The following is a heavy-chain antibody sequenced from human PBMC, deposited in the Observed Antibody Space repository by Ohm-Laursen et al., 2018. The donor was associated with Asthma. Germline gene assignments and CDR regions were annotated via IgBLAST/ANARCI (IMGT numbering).Heavy chain of an antibody. Sequence: GSSVKVSCKASGYSLSSNAISWVRQAPGQRPEWMGWIYIRNTNYAPKFRDRITLSTDTSTNTAYMDLRSLRSDDTAVYYCVRDVVDRFDFWGQGSLVIVSS. J-gene: IGHJ4*02. CDR3: VRDVVDRFDF. V-gene: IGHV1-18*04. CDR2: IYIRNT. CDR1: GYSLSSNA. D-gene: IGHD2-21*01.